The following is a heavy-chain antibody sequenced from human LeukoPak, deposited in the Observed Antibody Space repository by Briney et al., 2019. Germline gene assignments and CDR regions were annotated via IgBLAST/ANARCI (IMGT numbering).Heavy chain of an antibody. CDR3: ASGGVDATVGNWFDP. D-gene: IGHD3-16*01. CDR1: GYSISSGYY. V-gene: IGHV4-38-2*02. CDR2: INHSGST. J-gene: IGHJ5*02. Sequence: SETLSLTCTVSGYSISSGYYWSWIRQPPGKGLEWIGEINHSGSTNYNPSLKSRVTISVDTSKNQFSLKLSSVTAADTAVYYCASGGVDATVGNWFDPWGQGTLVTVSS.